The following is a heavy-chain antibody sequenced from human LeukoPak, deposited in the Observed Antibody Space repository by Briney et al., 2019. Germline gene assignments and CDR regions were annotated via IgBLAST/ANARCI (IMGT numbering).Heavy chain of an antibody. Sequence: SGGPLRLSCAASGFTFSSYPMNWVRQAPGRGLEWVSYISGSDNTRSYADSVKGRFTISRDNAKSSLSLQMNSLRAEDTAVYCCARRAAAGHLDGFDIWGQGTLIT. D-gene: IGHD6-13*01. V-gene: IGHV3-48*03. J-gene: IGHJ3*02. CDR1: GFTFSSYP. CDR3: ARRAAAGHLDGFDI. CDR2: ISGSDNTR.